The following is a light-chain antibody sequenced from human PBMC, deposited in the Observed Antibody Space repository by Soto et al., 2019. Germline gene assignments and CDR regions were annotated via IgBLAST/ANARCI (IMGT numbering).Light chain of an antibody. Sequence: VLTQFPGTLSLSPGERGTLSCRSSQSGSNNYLAWYQPKPGPAPRLLIYGASNRATGIPDRFSGGGSGTDFTLTISRLEPEEFAVDYCQQYGSSGTVGQGTKVDIK. V-gene: IGKV3-20*01. CDR2: GAS. CDR1: QSGSNNY. J-gene: IGKJ1*01. CDR3: QQYGSSGT.